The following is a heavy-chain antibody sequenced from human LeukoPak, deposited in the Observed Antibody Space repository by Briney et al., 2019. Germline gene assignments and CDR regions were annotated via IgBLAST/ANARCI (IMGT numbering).Heavy chain of an antibody. CDR3: ARLTDLLGYCSSTSCSPGDYYMDV. D-gene: IGHD2-2*01. J-gene: IGHJ6*03. CDR2: ISPYNGNT. V-gene: IGHV1-18*01. Sequence: GASVKVSCKASGYTFSSFGVSWVRQAPGQGLEWMVWISPYNGNTYYAQKVQGRVTVTTDTSTSTAYMELRSLRSDDTAVYYCARLTDLLGYCSSTSCSPGDYYMDVWGKGTTVTVSS. CDR1: GYTFSSFG.